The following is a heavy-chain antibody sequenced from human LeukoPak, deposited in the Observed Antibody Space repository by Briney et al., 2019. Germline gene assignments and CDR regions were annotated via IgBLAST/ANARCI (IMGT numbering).Heavy chain of an antibody. CDR2: IGGGGGST. CDR3: AKDRAGGYDSGGIDY. D-gene: IGHD5-12*01. J-gene: IGHJ4*02. Sequence: VGSLRLSCAASGFTFSSYAMSWVRQAPGKGLEWVSAIGGGGGSTYYADSVKGRFTISRDNSKNTLYLQMNSLRAEDTTVYYCAKDRAGGYDSGGIDYWGQGTLVTVSS. V-gene: IGHV3-23*01. CDR1: GFTFSSYA.